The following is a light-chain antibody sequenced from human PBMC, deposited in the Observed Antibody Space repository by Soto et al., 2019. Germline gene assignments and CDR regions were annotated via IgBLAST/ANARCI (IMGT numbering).Light chain of an antibody. CDR1: QSVSSND. CDR3: QQYGSSPIT. CDR2: GAS. Sequence: EIVLTQSPGTLSLSPGERATLSCRASQSVSSNDLAWYQQKSGQAPRLLIYGASSRATGIPDRFSGSGSGTDFTLTLSRLEPEDFAPYYCQQYGSSPITFGQGTRLEIK. J-gene: IGKJ5*01. V-gene: IGKV3-20*01.